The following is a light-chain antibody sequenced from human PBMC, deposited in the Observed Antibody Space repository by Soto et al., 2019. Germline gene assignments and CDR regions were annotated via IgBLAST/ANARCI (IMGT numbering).Light chain of an antibody. CDR1: QTVRNNY. J-gene: IGKJ4*01. CDR3: QQFSSYPLT. CDR2: DAS. Sequence: GLLQYPSTLSLSPGEGATLSCRASQTVRNNYLAWYQQKPGQAPRLLIYDASSRATGIPDRFSGGGSGTDFTLTISRLEPEDFAVYYCQQFSSYPLTFGGRAKVDI. V-gene: IGKV3-20*01.